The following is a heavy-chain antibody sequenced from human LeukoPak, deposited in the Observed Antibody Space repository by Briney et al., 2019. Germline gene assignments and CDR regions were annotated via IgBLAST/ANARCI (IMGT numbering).Heavy chain of an antibody. V-gene: IGHV3-23*01. CDR1: GFTFSSYG. D-gene: IGHD6-19*01. J-gene: IGHJ4*02. Sequence: PGGSLRLSCAASGFTFSSYGMSWVRQAPGKGLEWVSAISGSGGSTYYADSVKGRFTISRDNAKNSLYLQMNSLRAEDTALYYCARAGGYSSGWYFDYWGQGTLVTVSS. CDR3: ARAGGYSSGWYFDY. CDR2: ISGSGGST.